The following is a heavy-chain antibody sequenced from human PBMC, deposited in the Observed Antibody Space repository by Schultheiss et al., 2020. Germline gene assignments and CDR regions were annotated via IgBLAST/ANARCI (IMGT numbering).Heavy chain of an antibody. J-gene: IGHJ4*02. CDR1: GGSISSGGYY. D-gene: IGHD6-13*01. CDR2: IYYSGST. Sequence: SETLSLTCTVSGGSISSGGYYWSWIRQHPGKGLEWIGYIYYSGSTYYNPSLKSRVTISVDTSKNQFSLKLSSVTAADTAVYYCARGLIFLAAAGVYWGQGTLVTVSS. CDR3: ARGLIFLAAAGVY. V-gene: IGHV4-31*03.